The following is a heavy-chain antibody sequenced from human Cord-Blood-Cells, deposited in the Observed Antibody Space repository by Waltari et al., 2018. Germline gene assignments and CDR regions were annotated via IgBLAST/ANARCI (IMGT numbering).Heavy chain of an antibody. D-gene: IGHD2-2*01. Sequence: QVQLVQSGAEVKKPGSSVKVSCKASGGTFSSYSISWVRQAPGQGLEWMGGIIPIFGTANYAQKFQGRVTITADESTSTAYMELSSLRSEDTAVYYCARVNKIGVVPAAIYYYGMDVWGQGTTVTVSS. V-gene: IGHV1-69*01. CDR1: GGTFSSYS. CDR2: IIPIFGTA. CDR3: ARVNKIGVVPAAIYYYGMDV. J-gene: IGHJ6*02.